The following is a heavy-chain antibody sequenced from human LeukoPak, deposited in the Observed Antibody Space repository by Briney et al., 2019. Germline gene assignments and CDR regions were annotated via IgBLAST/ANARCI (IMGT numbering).Heavy chain of an antibody. V-gene: IGHV3-30*02. CDR1: GFSFSSSA. D-gene: IGHD3-10*02. CDR2: IHYDGNNK. CDR3: ARGTMFPYYFDY. Sequence: GGSLRLSCAASGFSFSSSAMHWVRQAPGKGLDWVAFIHYDGNNKYYADSVKGRFTISRDNAKNSLYLQMNSLRAEDTAVYYCARGTMFPYYFDYWGQGTLVTVSS. J-gene: IGHJ4*02.